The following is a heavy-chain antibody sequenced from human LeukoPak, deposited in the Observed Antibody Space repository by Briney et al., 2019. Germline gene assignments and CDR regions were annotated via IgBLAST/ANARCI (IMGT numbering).Heavy chain of an antibody. V-gene: IGHV3-30-3*01. J-gene: IGHJ6*02. CDR3: ARDPWESYGGRYYFYGMDV. CDR1: GFTFSDYA. Sequence: GGSLRLSCAASGFTFSDYAMHWVRQSPVKGLEWVAVISNDGSNKFYADSVKGRFTISRDNSKNTLFLQMNSLRAEDTGVYHCARDPWESYGGRYYFYGMDVWGQGTTVSVSS. CDR2: ISNDGSNK. D-gene: IGHD4-23*01.